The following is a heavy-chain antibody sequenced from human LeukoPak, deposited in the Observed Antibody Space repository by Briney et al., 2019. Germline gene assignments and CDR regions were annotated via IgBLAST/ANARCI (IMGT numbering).Heavy chain of an antibody. V-gene: IGHV1-3*01. CDR3: ARDPNWGRPYYYGMDV. Sequence: ASVKVSCKASGYTFTSYAMHWVRQAPGQRLEWMGWINAGNGNTKYSQKFQGRVTITRDTSASTAYMELSSLRSEDTAVYYCARDPNWGRPYYYGMDVWGQGTTVTVSS. CDR2: INAGNGNT. CDR1: GYTFTSYA. J-gene: IGHJ6*02. D-gene: IGHD7-27*01.